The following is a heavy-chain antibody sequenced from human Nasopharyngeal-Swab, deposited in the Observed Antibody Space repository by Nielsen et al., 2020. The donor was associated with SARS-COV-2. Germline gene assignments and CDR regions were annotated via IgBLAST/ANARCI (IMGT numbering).Heavy chain of an antibody. CDR2: ISANTLYT. J-gene: IGHJ4*02. D-gene: IGHD6-13*01. V-gene: IGHV3-23*01. CDR3: AKKGSTAAGGYHGDYYFLDS. Sequence: WIRQSPGKGPEWVSVISANTLYTFYADSVKGRFTISRDNSKNTLYLQMSSLRAEDTAVYYCAKKGSTAAGGYHGDYYFLDSWGRGTLVTVSS.